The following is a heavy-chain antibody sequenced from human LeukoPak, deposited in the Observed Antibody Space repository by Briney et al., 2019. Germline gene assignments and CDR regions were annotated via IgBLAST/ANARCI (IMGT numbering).Heavy chain of an antibody. V-gene: IGHV1-18*01. CDR2: ISAYNGNT. Sequence: ASVKVSCKASGYTFTSYGISWVRQAPGQGLEWMGWISAYNGNTNYAQKLQGRVTMTTDTSTSTAYMELRSLRSGDTAVYYCASFSYCGGDCADAFDIWGQGTMVTVSS. J-gene: IGHJ3*02. D-gene: IGHD2-21*02. CDR1: GYTFTSYG. CDR3: ASFSYCGGDCADAFDI.